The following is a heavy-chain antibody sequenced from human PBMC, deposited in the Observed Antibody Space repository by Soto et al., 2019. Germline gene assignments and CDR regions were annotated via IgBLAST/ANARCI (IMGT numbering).Heavy chain of an antibody. D-gene: IGHD3-10*01. V-gene: IGHV3-64*02. J-gene: IGHJ4*02. CDR1: GFTFNSHA. CDR3: ARGRGNTVVYFFDY. Sequence: GGSLRLSCAASGFTFNSHAMHWVRQAPGKGLECVSGISSNGGGTYYADSVKGRFTISRDNSKNTLYLQMGSLRVEDMAVYYCARGRGNTVVYFFDYWGQGTLVTVSS. CDR2: ISSNGGGT.